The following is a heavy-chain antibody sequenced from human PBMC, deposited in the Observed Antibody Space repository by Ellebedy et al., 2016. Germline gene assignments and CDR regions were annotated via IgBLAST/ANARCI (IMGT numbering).Heavy chain of an antibody. Sequence: GESLKISCAASGFTFSNAWMNWVRQAPGKGLEWVSYISSSGSTIYYADSVKGRFTISRDNAKYSLYLQMNSLRDEDTAVYYCARVGFCSGGSCYFGYYGMDVWGQGTTVTVSS. D-gene: IGHD2-15*01. V-gene: IGHV3-48*02. CDR2: ISSSGSTI. J-gene: IGHJ6*02. CDR1: GFTFSNAW. CDR3: ARVGFCSGGSCYFGYYGMDV.